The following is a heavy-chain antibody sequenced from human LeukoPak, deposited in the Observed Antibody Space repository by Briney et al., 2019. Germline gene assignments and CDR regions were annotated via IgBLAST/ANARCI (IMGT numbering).Heavy chain of an antibody. CDR3: ARAHTYSSSWFHYYYYGMDV. D-gene: IGHD6-13*01. V-gene: IGHV1-18*01. J-gene: IGHJ6*02. CDR2: ISAYNGNT. CDR1: GYTFTSYG. Sequence: ASVKVSCKASGYTFTSYGISWVRQAPGQGLEWMGWISAYNGNTNYAQKFQGRVTMTRNTSISTAYMELSSLRSEDTAVYYCARAHTYSSSWFHYYYYGMDVWGQGTTVTVSS.